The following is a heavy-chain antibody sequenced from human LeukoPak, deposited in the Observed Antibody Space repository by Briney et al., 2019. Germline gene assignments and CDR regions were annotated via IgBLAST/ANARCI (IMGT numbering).Heavy chain of an antibody. Sequence: SETLSLTCTVSGGSISSSSYYWGWIRQPPGKGLGWIGSIYYSGSTYYNPSLKSRVTISVDTSKNQFSLKLSSVTAADTAVYYCARGTGDFWSGYHPYYFDYWGPGTLVTVSS. V-gene: IGHV4-39*07. D-gene: IGHD3-3*01. J-gene: IGHJ4*02. CDR1: GGSISSSSYY. CDR2: IYYSGST. CDR3: ARGTGDFWSGYHPYYFDY.